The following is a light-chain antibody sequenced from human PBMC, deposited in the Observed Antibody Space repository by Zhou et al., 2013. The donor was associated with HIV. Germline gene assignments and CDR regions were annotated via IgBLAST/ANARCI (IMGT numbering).Light chain of an antibody. CDR1: QGIDNY. CDR2: DAS. Sequence: EIVLTQSPATLSLSPGERATVSCRASQGIDNYLAWYQQKPGQAPRLLIYDASTRATGIPARFSGSGSGTDFTLTISSLEPEDFAIYYCQQRGNWPPTWTFGQGTKVEIK. J-gene: IGKJ1*01. CDR3: QQRGNWPPTWT. V-gene: IGKV3-11*01.